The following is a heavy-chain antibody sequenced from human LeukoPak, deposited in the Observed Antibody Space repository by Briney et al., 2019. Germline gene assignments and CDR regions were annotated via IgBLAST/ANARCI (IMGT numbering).Heavy chain of an antibody. CDR2: IIPILGIA. Sequence: GASVKVSCKASGYTFTSYYMHWVRQAPGQGLEWMGRIIPILGIANYAQKFQGRVTITADKSTSTAYMELSSLRSEDTAVYYCARDQGYQLPHQYNWFDPWGQGTLVTVSS. D-gene: IGHD2-2*01. CDR1: GYTFTSYY. CDR3: ARDQGYQLPHQYNWFDP. V-gene: IGHV1-69*04. J-gene: IGHJ5*02.